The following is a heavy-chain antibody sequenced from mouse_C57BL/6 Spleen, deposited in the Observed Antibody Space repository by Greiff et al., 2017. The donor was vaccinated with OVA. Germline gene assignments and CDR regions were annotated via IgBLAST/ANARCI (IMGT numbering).Heavy chain of an antibody. D-gene: IGHD2-1*01. CDR3: TSLYYGYFDY. V-gene: IGHV1-15*01. CDR1: GYTFTDYE. Sequence: QVQLQQSGAELVRPGASVTLSCKASGYTFTDYEMHWVKQTPVHGLEWIGAIDPETGGTAYNQKFKGKAILTADKSSSTAYMELRSLTSEDSAVYYCTSLYYGYFDYWGQGTTLTVSS. J-gene: IGHJ2*01. CDR2: IDPETGGT.